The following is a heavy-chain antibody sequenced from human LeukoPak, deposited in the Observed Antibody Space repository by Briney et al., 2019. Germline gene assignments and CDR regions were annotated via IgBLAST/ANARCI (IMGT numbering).Heavy chain of an antibody. Sequence: PGGSLRLSCVASGFTFRTYWMHWVRQVPGKGPVWLSRINPDGSSTTYADSVKGRFTISRDNSKYTLYLQMNSLRAEDTAVYYCAKGGYSSSWYINRLPHFSDYWGQGTLVTVSS. J-gene: IGHJ4*02. V-gene: IGHV3-74*01. D-gene: IGHD6-13*01. CDR1: GFTFRTYW. CDR2: INPDGSST. CDR3: AKGGYSSSWYINRLPHFSDY.